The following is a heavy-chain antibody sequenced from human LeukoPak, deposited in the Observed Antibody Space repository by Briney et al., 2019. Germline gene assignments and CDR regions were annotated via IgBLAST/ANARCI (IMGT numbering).Heavy chain of an antibody. CDR3: ARRGVTAMGYDY. D-gene: IGHD5-18*01. J-gene: IGHJ4*02. CDR2: IYYSGST. Sequence: SETLSLTCTVSGGSISSYYWSWIRQPPGKGLEWIGYIYYSGSTNYDPSLKSRVTISVDTSKNQFSLKLSSVTAADTAVYYCARRGVTAMGYDYWGQGTLVTVSS. CDR1: GGSISSYY. V-gene: IGHV4-59*01.